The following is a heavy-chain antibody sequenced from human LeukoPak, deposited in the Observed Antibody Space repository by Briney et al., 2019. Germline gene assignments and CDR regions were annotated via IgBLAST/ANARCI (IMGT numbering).Heavy chain of an antibody. CDR3: ARANEVGAFDI. Sequence: GGSLRLSCAASGFTFSSYEMNWVRQAPGKGLEWVSYISSSGSTIYYADSVKSRFTISRNNAKNSLYLQMNSLRAEDTAVYYCARANEVGAFDIWGQGTMVTVSS. CDR1: GFTFSSYE. J-gene: IGHJ3*02. D-gene: IGHD4/OR15-4a*01. CDR2: ISSSGSTI. V-gene: IGHV3-48*03.